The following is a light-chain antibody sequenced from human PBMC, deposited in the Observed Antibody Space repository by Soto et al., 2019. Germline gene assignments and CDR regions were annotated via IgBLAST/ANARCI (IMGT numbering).Light chain of an antibody. CDR2: NNN. CDR1: NSNIGTNA. CDR3: ATWDDTLRTWV. J-gene: IGLJ3*02. Sequence: QSVLTQPPSASGTPGQRVTISCSGSNSNIGTNAVNWYQQIPGTAPKLLIYNNNQRPSGVTDRFSGSKSGTSASLAISGLQSEDEADYPCATWDDTLRTWVFGGGTQLTVL. V-gene: IGLV1-44*01.